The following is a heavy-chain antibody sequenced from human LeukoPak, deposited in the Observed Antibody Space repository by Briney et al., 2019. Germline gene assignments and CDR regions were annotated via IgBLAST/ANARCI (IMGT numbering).Heavy chain of an antibody. J-gene: IGHJ4*02. CDR3: GRSGYGSGSYYNVAY. D-gene: IGHD3-10*01. V-gene: IGHV4-39*01. Sequence: SETLSLTCAVYGGSFSGYYWGWIRQPPGKGLEWIASIYYSGNTYYNSSLKSRLTISVDTSKNQFSLKLSSVTAADTAVYYCGRSGYGSGSYYNVAYWGQGTLVTVSS. CDR2: IYYSGNT. CDR1: GGSFSGYY.